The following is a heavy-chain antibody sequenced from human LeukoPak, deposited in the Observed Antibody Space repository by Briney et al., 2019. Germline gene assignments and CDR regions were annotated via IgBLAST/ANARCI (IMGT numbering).Heavy chain of an antibody. J-gene: IGHJ4*02. D-gene: IGHD3-10*01. Sequence: GASVKVSCKASGYTFTNYAIHLVRQAPGQRLEWMGWINAGNDNTKYSQKFQGRVTITRDTSASTVYMELSSLRSEDMAVYYCTRGLLWFGELSPPGYWGQGTLITVSS. V-gene: IGHV1-3*01. CDR1: GYTFTNYA. CDR2: INAGNDNT. CDR3: TRGLLWFGELSPPGY.